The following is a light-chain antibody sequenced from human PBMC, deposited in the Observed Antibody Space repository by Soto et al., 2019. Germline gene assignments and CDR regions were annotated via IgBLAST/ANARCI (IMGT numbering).Light chain of an antibody. CDR2: DAS. Sequence: EIVLTQSPGTLSFSPGERSTLSCRASQSVSSSYLAWYQQKPGQAPRLLIYDASSRPTDIPARFSGSGSGTEFTLTISSLQPEDFVTYYCQQLKSYPLTFGGGTKVDIK. V-gene: IGKV3D-20*02. CDR1: QSVSSSY. J-gene: IGKJ4*01. CDR3: QQLKSYPLT.